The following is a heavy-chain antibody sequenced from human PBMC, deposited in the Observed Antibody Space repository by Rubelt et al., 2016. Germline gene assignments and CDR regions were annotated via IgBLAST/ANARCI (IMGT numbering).Heavy chain of an antibody. Sequence: QLQLQESGPGLVKPSETLSLTCTVSGGSISSSSYYWGWIRQPPGKGLEWIGSIYTSGSTNYNPSLKSRVTMSVDTSKNQLSRKLSSVTAADTAVYYCARDLSGSGSYFTLDWFDPWGQGTLVTVSS. CDR3: ARDLSGSGSYFTLDWFDP. V-gene: IGHV4-39*07. J-gene: IGHJ5*02. D-gene: IGHD1-26*01. CDR1: GGSISSSSYY. CDR2: IYTSGST.